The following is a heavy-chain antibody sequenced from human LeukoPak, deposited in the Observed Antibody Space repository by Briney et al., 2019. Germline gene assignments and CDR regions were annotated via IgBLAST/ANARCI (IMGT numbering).Heavy chain of an antibody. D-gene: IGHD5-12*01. CDR3: AKGGYDYVEVGYFDY. CDR2: IIGCVASK. CDR1: GFPFASYA. Sequence: GGSLRLSCAASGFPFASYALSWVRQTPGKGLEGVSHIIGCVASKYYADSVKGRFTISRDNTKNTLYLQINSLRADDTAVYFCAKGGYDYVEVGYFDYWGQGTGVTVSS. V-gene: IGHV3-23*01. J-gene: IGHJ4*02.